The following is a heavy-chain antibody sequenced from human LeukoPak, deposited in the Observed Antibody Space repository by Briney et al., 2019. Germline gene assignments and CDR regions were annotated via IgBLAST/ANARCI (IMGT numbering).Heavy chain of an antibody. V-gene: IGHV1-46*01. CDR1: GYTFTSYF. CDR2: INPSGGST. D-gene: IGHD1-7*01. Sequence: ASVKVSCKASGYTFTSYFMHWVRQAPGQGLEWMGIINPSGGSTSYAQKFQGRVTMTRATSTSTVYMELSSLRSEDTAVYYCARVELNYGMDVWGQGTTVSVSS. CDR3: ARVELNYGMDV. J-gene: IGHJ6*02.